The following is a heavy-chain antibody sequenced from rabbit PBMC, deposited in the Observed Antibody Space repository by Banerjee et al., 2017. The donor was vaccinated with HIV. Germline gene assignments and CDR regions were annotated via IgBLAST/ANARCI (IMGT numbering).Heavy chain of an antibody. J-gene: IGHJ6*01. CDR3: SRSYFGSGYWCL. D-gene: IGHD1-1*01. Sequence: EPLVESGGGMVQPEGSLTLTCTASGFTLSSYWLCWVRQAPGKGLEWIACIYTGSSDNNVYASWAKGRFTISKTSSTTVTLQMTSLTAADTATYFCSRSYFGSGYWCLWGPGTLVTVS. V-gene: IGHV1S45*01. CDR2: IYTGSSDNN. CDR1: GFTLSSYW.